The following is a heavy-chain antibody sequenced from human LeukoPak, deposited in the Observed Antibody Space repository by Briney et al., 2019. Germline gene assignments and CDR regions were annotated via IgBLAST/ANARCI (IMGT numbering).Heavy chain of an antibody. CDR3: AKDGDTYYFDY. D-gene: IGHD5-18*01. J-gene: IGHJ4*02. CDR1: GFTFSSYG. CDR2: IWYDGSNK. V-gene: IGHV3-33*06. Sequence: GRSLRLSCAASGFTFSSYGMHWVRQAPGKGLEWVAVIWYDGSNKYYADSVKGRFTISRDNSKNTLYLQMNSLRAEDTAVYYCAKDGDTYYFDYWGQGTLVTVSS.